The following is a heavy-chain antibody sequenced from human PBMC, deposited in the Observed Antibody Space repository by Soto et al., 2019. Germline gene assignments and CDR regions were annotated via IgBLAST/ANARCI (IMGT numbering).Heavy chain of an antibody. CDR1: GYTFTSYA. D-gene: IGHD2-2*01. V-gene: IGHV1-3*01. CDR3: ARDPSEVVVAPAAAAYYYYYGMDV. CDR2: INAGNGNT. J-gene: IGHJ6*02. Sequence: GTSVKVSCKASGYTFTSYAMHWVRQAPGQRLEWMGWINAGNGNTKYSQKFQGRVTITRDTSASTAYMELSSLRSEDTAVYYCARDPSEVVVAPAAAAYYYYYGMDVWGQGTTVTVSS.